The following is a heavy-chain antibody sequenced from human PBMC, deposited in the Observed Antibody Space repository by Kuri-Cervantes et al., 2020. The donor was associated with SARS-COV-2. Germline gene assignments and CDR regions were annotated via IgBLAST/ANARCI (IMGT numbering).Heavy chain of an antibody. J-gene: IGHJ6*02. CDR2: MSWNSNNI. D-gene: IGHD6-6*01. Sequence: GGSLRLSCVASGFPFDDYAMHWVRQTPGKGLEWVSGMSWNSNNIGYADSVKGRFTVSRDNARNSLYLQMNSLRPEDTAVYYCARDLGIAARPSYYYYGMDVWGQGTTVTVSS. CDR1: GFPFDDYA. CDR3: ARDLGIAARPSYYYYGMDV. V-gene: IGHV3-9*01.